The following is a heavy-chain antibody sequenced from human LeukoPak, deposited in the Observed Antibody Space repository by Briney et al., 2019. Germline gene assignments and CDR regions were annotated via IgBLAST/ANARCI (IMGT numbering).Heavy chain of an antibody. D-gene: IGHD3-3*01. Sequence: SETLSLTCAVYGGSFSGYYWSWIRQPPGKGLEWIGEINHSGSTNYNPSLKSRVTISVDTSKNQFSLKLSSVTAADTTVYYCARLRGLRFLEWLTNYYMDVWGKGTTVTVSS. CDR2: INHSGST. V-gene: IGHV4-34*01. CDR1: GGSFSGYY. CDR3: ARLRGLRFLEWLTNYYMDV. J-gene: IGHJ6*03.